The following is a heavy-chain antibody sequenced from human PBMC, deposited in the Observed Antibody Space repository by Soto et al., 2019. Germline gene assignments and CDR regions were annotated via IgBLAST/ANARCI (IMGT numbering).Heavy chain of an antibody. CDR1: GFTFSSYG. J-gene: IGHJ6*02. V-gene: IGHV3-33*01. D-gene: IGHD3-10*01. CDR2: IWYDGSNK. Sequence: QVQLVESGGGVVQPGRSLRLSCAASGFTFSSYGMHWVRQAPGKGLEWVEVIWYDGSNKYYADSVKGRFTISRDNSKNTLYLQMNSLRAEDTAVYYCARGDYYGSGSYYPGYYYYGMDVWGQGTTVTVSS. CDR3: ARGDYYGSGSYYPGYYYYGMDV.